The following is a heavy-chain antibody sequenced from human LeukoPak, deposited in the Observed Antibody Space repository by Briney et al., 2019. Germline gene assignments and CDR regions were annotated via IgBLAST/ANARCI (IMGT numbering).Heavy chain of an antibody. CDR2: ISSSGSTI. D-gene: IGHD1-1*01. Sequence: GGSLRLSCAASGFTFSSYEMNWVRQAPGKGLEWVSCISSSGSTIYYADSVKGRFTISRDNAKNSLYLQMNSLRAEDTAVYYCARVSWNDGIWGQGTLVTVSS. J-gene: IGHJ4*02. V-gene: IGHV3-48*03. CDR1: GFTFSSYE. CDR3: ARVSWNDGI.